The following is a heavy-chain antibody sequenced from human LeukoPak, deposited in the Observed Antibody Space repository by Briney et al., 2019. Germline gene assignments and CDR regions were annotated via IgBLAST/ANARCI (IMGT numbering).Heavy chain of an antibody. Sequence: GESLKISCKGSGYSFTSYWIGWVRQMPGKGLVWMGIIYPGDSDTRYSPSFQGQVTISADKSISTAYLQWSSLKASDTAMYYCARGNYYYDSSGYYFDYWGQGTLVTVSS. J-gene: IGHJ4*02. D-gene: IGHD3-22*01. CDR2: IYPGDSDT. CDR1: GYSFTSYW. V-gene: IGHV5-51*01. CDR3: ARGNYYYDSSGYYFDY.